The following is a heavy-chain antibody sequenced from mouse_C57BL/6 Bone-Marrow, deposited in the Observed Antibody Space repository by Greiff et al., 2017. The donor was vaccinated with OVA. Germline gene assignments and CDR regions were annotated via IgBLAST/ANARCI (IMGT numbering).Heavy chain of an antibody. CDR2: INPSSGYT. CDR1: GYTFTSYT. V-gene: IGHV1-4*01. J-gene: IGHJ3*01. CDR3: ARYWFAY. Sequence: VQLVESGADLARPGASVKMSCKASGYTFTSYTMHWVKQRPGQGLEWIGYINPSSGYTKYNQKFKDKATLTADKSSSTAYMQLSSLTSEDSAVYYCARYWFAYWGQGTLVTVSA.